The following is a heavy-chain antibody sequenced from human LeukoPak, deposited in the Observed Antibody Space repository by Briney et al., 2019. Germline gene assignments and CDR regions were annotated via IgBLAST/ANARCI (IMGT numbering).Heavy chain of an antibody. D-gene: IGHD6-19*01. CDR2: INPSSVHT. Sequence: VRINPSSVHTNYAQKFHGRFTITRDTANSTAYMEVSRLRSDDTAVYYCARARLTGWYNFDYWGQGTLVTVSS. V-gene: IGHV1-2*06. CDR3: ARARLTGWYNFDY. J-gene: IGHJ4*02.